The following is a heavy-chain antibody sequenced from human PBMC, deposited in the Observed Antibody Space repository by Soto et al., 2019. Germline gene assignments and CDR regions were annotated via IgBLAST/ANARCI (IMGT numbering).Heavy chain of an antibody. CDR2: ISGSGGST. J-gene: IGHJ4*02. CDR3: AKDGMAGTVGLFEY. Sequence: XGALTLSSASSGFTFSSYARSWVRQAPGKGLEWVSAISGSGGSTYYADSVKGRFTISRDNSKNTLYLQMNSLRAEDTAVYYCAKDGMAGTVGLFEYWGQGTLVTVSS. CDR1: GFTFSSYA. D-gene: IGHD6-19*01. V-gene: IGHV3-23*01.